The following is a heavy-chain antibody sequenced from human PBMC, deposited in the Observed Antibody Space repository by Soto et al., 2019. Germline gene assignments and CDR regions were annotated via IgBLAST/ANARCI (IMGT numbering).Heavy chain of an antibody. D-gene: IGHD3-10*01. V-gene: IGHV1-69*01. J-gene: IGHJ6*02. CDR1: GGTFSSYA. Sequence: QVQLVQSGAEVKKPGSSVKVSCKASGGTFSSYAISWVRQAPGQGLEWMGGIIPIFGTANYAQKFTGRVTMTADESTSTADMELSSLRSEDTAVYYGARGDGVRGPMGAVNYYYGMDVWGQGTTVTVSS. CDR2: IIPIFGTA. CDR3: ARGDGVRGPMGAVNYYYGMDV.